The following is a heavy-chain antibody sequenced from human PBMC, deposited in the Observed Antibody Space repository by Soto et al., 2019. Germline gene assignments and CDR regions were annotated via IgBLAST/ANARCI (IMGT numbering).Heavy chain of an antibody. V-gene: IGHV3-15*01. CDR2: IKSKTDGGTT. CDR3: TTNLAANWGGGTAMVSSCYYYCRYG. Sequence: PGGSLRLSCAASGFTFSNAWMSWVRQAPGQGLEWVGRIKSKTDGGTTDYAAPVKGRFTISRDDSKNMQYLQMNSQKTEETDVYYCTTNLAANWGGGTAMVSSCYYYCRYGRGKGSTV. D-gene: IGHD5-18*01. CDR1: GFTFSNAW. J-gene: IGHJ6*04.